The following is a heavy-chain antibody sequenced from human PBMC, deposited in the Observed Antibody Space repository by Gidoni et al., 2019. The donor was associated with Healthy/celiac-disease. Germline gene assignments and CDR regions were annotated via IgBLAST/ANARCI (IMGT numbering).Heavy chain of an antibody. CDR2: INSDGSST. Sequence: EVQLVESGGGLVQPGGSLRVPCAASGFTFSSYWMHWVRQAPGKGLVWVSRINSDGSSTSYADSVKGRFTISRDNAKNTLYLQMNSLRAEDTAVYYCARERTLLWFGEVWFDPWGQGTLVTVSS. CDR1: GFTFSSYW. V-gene: IGHV3-74*01. CDR3: ARERTLLWFGEVWFDP. D-gene: IGHD3-10*01. J-gene: IGHJ5*02.